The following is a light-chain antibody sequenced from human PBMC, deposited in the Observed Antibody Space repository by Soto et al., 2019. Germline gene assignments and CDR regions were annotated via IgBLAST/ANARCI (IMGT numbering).Light chain of an antibody. V-gene: IGLV2-23*01. CDR3: CSYAGSNTYV. Sequence: QSALTQPASVSGSPGQSITISCTGTSRDVGSYNFVSWYQQHPGQAPKLMIYEGSKRPSGVSNRFSGSKSGNTASLTISGLQAEDEADYHCCSYAGSNTYVFGTGTKVTVL. CDR2: EGS. J-gene: IGLJ1*01. CDR1: SRDVGSYNF.